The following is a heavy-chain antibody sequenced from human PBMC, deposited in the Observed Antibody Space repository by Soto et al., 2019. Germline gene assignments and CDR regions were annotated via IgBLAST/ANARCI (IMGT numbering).Heavy chain of an antibody. CDR2: IIPIFGTA. CDR1: GGTFSSYA. J-gene: IGHJ6*02. Sequence: ASVKVSCKASGGTFSSYAISWVRQAPGQGLEWMGGIIPIFGTANYAQKFQGRVTITADESTSTAYMELSSLRSEDTAVYYCAREEFGGSGSYYDAAYYYGMDVWGQGTTVTVSS. D-gene: IGHD3-10*01. V-gene: IGHV1-69*13. CDR3: AREEFGGSGSYYDAAYYYGMDV.